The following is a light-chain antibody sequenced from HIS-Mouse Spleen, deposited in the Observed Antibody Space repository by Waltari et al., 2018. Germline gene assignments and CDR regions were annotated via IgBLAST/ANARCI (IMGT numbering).Light chain of an antibody. CDR2: DAS. CDR3: QQFNSYPHT. CDR1: QGISSA. V-gene: IGKV1-13*02. Sequence: AIQLTQSPSSLSASVGDRVTITCRASQGISSALAWYQQKPGKAPKLLIYDASSLESGVPSRFIGSGSGTYFTLTISSLQTEDFATYYCQQFNSYPHTFGQGTKLEIK. J-gene: IGKJ2*01.